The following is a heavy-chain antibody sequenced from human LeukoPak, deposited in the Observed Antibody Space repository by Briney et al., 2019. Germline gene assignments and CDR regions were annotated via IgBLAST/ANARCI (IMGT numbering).Heavy chain of an antibody. V-gene: IGHV1-2*02. CDR3: ARGGDGNRRDFDY. D-gene: IGHD5-24*01. Sequence: ASVKVSCKASGYTFTAYYMHWLRQAPGQGLQWMGWINPNSGDPNYAQTFQGRVTMTRDTSISTAYMQLNSLRSDDTAVYYCARGGDGNRRDFDYGDQGTLVTVSS. CDR2: INPNSGDP. J-gene: IGHJ4*02. CDR1: GYTFTAYY.